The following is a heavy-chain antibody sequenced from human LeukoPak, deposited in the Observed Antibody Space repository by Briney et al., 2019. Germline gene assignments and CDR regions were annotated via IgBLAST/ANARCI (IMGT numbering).Heavy chain of an antibody. Sequence: PGGSLRLSCAASGFTFSNYGMQWVRQAPGKGLEWLAVVSHDGGTKFYADSVKGRFTISRDNSKNTLDLEMFSLRTEDTAVYYCAKEPTSYSSGWYFQHWGQGALVTVFS. CDR1: GFTFSNYG. J-gene: IGHJ1*01. CDR2: VSHDGGTK. D-gene: IGHD6-25*01. CDR3: AKEPTSYSSGWYFQH. V-gene: IGHV3-30*18.